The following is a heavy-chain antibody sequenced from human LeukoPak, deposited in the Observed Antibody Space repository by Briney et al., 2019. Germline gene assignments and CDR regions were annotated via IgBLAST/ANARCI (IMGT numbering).Heavy chain of an antibody. D-gene: IGHD7-27*01. CDR1: GFSFSSYW. Sequence: PGGSLRLSCAASGFSFSSYWMHWVRQAPGKGLVWVSRINTDGSSTSYADSVKGRFTISRDNAKNSLYLQMNSLRAEDTAVYYCARKFWITDSSIWGYYYMDVWGKGTTVTVSS. J-gene: IGHJ6*03. CDR3: ARKFWITDSSIWGYYYMDV. V-gene: IGHV3-74*01. CDR2: INTDGSST.